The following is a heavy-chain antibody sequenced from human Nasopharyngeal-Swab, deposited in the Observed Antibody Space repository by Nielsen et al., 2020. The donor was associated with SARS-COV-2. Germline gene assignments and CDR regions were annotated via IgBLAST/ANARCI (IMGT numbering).Heavy chain of an antibody. Sequence: WIRQPPGKGLEWVANIKQDGNEKYYVDSVKGRFTISRDNAKNSLYLQMNSLRAEDTAVYYCARGASGYYDFWSGYYRYYYYYYMDVWGKGTTVTVSS. CDR2: IKQDGNEK. D-gene: IGHD3-3*01. V-gene: IGHV3-7*01. J-gene: IGHJ6*03. CDR3: ARGASGYYDFWSGYYRYYYYYYMDV.